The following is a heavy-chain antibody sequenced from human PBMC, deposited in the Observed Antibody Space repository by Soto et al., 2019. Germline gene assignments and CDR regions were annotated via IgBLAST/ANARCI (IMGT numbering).Heavy chain of an antibody. CDR2: IYTSGST. J-gene: IGHJ6*02. CDR1: VDSISESDYY. D-gene: IGHD3-22*01. V-gene: IGHV4-4*07. CDR3: AREEQYYYDSSGYSYYYGMDV. Sequence: SATLSLTCTVPVDSISESDYYWSWIRQPAGKGLEWIGRIYTSGSTNYNPSLKSRVTMSVDTSKNQFSLKLSSVTAADTAVYYCAREEQYYYDSSGYSYYYGMDVWGQGTTVTVSS.